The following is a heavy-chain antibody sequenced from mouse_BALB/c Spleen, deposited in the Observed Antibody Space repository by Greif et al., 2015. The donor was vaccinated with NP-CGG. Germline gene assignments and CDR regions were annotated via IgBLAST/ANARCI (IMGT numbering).Heavy chain of an antibody. V-gene: IGHV4-2*02. CDR2: INPGSSTI. Sequence: EVKLQESGGGLVQPGGSLNLSCAASGFDFSRYWMSWARQAPGKGQEWIGEINPGSSTINYTPSLKDKFIISRDNAKNTLYLQMSKVRSEDTALYYCARQGGYAMDYWGQGTSVTVSS. J-gene: IGHJ4*01. CDR3: ARQGGYAMDY. CDR1: GFDFSRYW.